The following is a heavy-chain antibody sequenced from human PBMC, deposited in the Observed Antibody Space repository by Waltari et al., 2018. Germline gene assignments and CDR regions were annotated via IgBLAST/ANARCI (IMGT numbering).Heavy chain of an antibody. CDR3: ARGRRHWGAGAFDI. V-gene: IGHV4-34*01. Sequence: QVQLQQWGAGLLKPSETLSLTCAVYGGSFSGYYWSWIRQPPGKGLEWIGEINHSGSTNYNPSLKSRVTISVDTSKNQFSLKLSSVTAADTAVYYCARGRRHWGAGAFDIWGQGTMVTVSS. D-gene: IGHD7-27*01. CDR2: INHSGST. CDR1: GGSFSGYY. J-gene: IGHJ3*02.